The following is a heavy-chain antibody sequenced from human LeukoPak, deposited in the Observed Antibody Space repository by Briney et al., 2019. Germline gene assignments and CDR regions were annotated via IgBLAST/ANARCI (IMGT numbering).Heavy chain of an antibody. CDR2: ISYDGSNK. V-gene: IGHV3-30*18. J-gene: IGHJ4*02. D-gene: IGHD4/OR15-4a*01. Sequence: PGGSLRPSCAASGFTFSSYGMHWVRQAPGKGLEWVAVISYDGSNKYYADSVKGRFTISRDNSKNTLYLQMNSLRAEDTAVYYCANPLTAYWGQGTLVTVSS. CDR1: GFTFSSYG. CDR3: ANPLTAY.